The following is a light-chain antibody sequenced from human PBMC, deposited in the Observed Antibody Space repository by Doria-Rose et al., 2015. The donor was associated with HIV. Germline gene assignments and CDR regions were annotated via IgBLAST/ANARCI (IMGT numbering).Light chain of an antibody. CDR1: QSVSSSY. V-gene: IGKV3-20*01. CDR2: GAS. CDR3: QQYGNSPPT. Sequence: EIVLTQSPGTLSLSPGERATLSCRASQSVSSSYLAWYQQKPGQAPSLVIYGASTRANGIPDRFSGTGSGTEFTLTISRLEPEDFAVFYYQQYGNSPPTFGQGTEVEMK. J-gene: IGKJ1*01.